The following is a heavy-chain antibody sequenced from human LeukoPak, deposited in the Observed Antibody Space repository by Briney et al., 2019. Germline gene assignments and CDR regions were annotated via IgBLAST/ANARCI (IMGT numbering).Heavy chain of an antibody. CDR3: ARDFGGSGWTEYFQH. J-gene: IGHJ1*01. CDR1: GGTFSSYA. CDR2: IIPILGIA. Sequence: SVKVSCKASGGTFSSYAISWVRQAPGQGLEWMGRIIPILGIANYAQKFQGRVTITADKSTSTAYMELSSLRSEDTAVYYYARDFGGSGWTEYFQHWGQGTLVTVSS. D-gene: IGHD6-19*01. V-gene: IGHV1-69*04.